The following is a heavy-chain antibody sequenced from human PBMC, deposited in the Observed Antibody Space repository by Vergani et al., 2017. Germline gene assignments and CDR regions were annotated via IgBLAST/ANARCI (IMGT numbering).Heavy chain of an antibody. D-gene: IGHD4-23*01. V-gene: IGHV1-46*01. J-gene: IGHJ2*01. CDR3: VGTHGYGGNQRGSLDWYFDL. CDR2: INPSGGST. CDR1: GYTFTSYY. Sequence: QVQLVQSGAEVKKPGASVKVSCKASGYTFTSYYMHWVRQAPGQGLEWMGIINPSGGSTSYAQKFQGRVTMTRDTSTSTVYMELSSLRSEDTAVYYCVGTHGYGGNQRGSLDWYFDLWGRGTLVTVSS.